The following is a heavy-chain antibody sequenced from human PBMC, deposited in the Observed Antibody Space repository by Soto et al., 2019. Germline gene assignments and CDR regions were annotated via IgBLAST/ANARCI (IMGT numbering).Heavy chain of an antibody. D-gene: IGHD4-17*01. Sequence: KTSETLSLTCTVSGGSISSGGYYWSWIRQHPGKGLEWIGYIYYSGSTYYNPSLKSRVTISVDTSKNQFSLKLSSVTAADTAVYYCARTPHDYGPGFDYWGQGTLVTVSS. V-gene: IGHV4-31*03. CDR1: GGSISSGGYY. CDR2: IYYSGST. CDR3: ARTPHDYGPGFDY. J-gene: IGHJ4*02.